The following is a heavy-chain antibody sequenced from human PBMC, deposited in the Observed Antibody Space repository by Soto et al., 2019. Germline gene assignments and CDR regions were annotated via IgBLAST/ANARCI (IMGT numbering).Heavy chain of an antibody. Sequence: QVQLVQSGAEVKKPGASVKVSCKASGYTFTSYDINWVRQATGQGLEWMGWMNPNSGNTGYAQKFQGRVTMTRNTSLRTAYMELSSRRSEDTAVYYCAREGVGAYHYDAFDIWGQGTMVTVSS. CDR2: MNPNSGNT. V-gene: IGHV1-8*01. J-gene: IGHJ3*02. CDR3: AREGVGAYHYDAFDI. CDR1: GYTFTSYD. D-gene: IGHD1-26*01.